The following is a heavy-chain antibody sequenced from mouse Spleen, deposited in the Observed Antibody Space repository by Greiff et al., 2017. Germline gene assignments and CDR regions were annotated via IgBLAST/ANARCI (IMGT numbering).Heavy chain of an antibody. D-gene: IGHD1-1*02. CDR2: IRNKANGYTT. J-gene: IGHJ2*01. CDR3: ARLRDGVFDY. Sequence: EVKLVESGGGLVQPGGSLSLSCAASGFTFTDYYMSWVRQPPGKALEWLGFIRNKANGYTTEYSASVKGRFTISRDNSQSILYLQMNALRAEDSATYYCARLRDGVFDYWGQGTTLTVSS. V-gene: IGHV7-3*01. CDR1: GFTFTDYY.